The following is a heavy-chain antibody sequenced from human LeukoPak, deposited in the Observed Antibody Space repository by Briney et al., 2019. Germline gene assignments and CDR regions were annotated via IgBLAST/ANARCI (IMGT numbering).Heavy chain of an antibody. CDR3: ARVWVGATFWFDP. Sequence: SETLSLTCTVSGGSISSGDYYWSWIRQPPGKGLEWIGYIYYSGSTYYNPSLKSRVTISVDTSKNQFSLKLSSVTAADTAVYYCARVWVGATFWFDPWGQGTLVTVSS. D-gene: IGHD1-26*01. CDR2: IYYSGST. V-gene: IGHV4-30-4*02. J-gene: IGHJ5*02. CDR1: GGSISSGDYY.